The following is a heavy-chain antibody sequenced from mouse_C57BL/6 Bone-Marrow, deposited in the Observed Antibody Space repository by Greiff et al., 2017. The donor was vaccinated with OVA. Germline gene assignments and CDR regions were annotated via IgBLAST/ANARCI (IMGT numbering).Heavy chain of an antibody. CDR2: ISDGGSYT. CDR1: GFTFSSYA. D-gene: IGHD1-1*01. J-gene: IGHJ1*03. Sequence: EVKVVESGGGLVKPGGSLKLSCAASGFTFSSYAMSWVRQTPEKRLEWVATISDGGSYTYYPDNVKGRFTISRDNAKNNLYLQMSHLKSEDTAMYYCARSIYYYGSSYYGHWYFDVWGTGTTVTVSS. V-gene: IGHV5-4*03. CDR3: ARSIYYYGSSYYGHWYFDV.